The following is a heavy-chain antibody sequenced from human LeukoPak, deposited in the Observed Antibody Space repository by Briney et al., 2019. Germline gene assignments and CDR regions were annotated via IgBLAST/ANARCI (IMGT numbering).Heavy chain of an antibody. Sequence: SETLSLTCTVSGGSISSGDYYWSWIRQPPGKGLEWIGYIYYSGSTSYNPSLKSRVTISVDTSKDQFSLKLSSVTAADTAVYYCARAGRGYYDSSGYYYSAFDIWGQGTMVTVSS. CDR2: IYYSGST. CDR3: ARAGRGYYDSSGYYYSAFDI. J-gene: IGHJ3*02. V-gene: IGHV4-30-4*01. D-gene: IGHD3-22*01. CDR1: GGSISSGDYY.